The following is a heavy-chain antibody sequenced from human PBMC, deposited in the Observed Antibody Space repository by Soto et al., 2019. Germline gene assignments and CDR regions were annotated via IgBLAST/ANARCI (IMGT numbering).Heavy chain of an antibody. CDR1: GFTFSSYG. CDR2: ISYDGSNK. CDR3: ATGVASDAFDI. J-gene: IGHJ3*02. V-gene: IGHV3-30*03. D-gene: IGHD2-21*01. Sequence: GGSLRLSCAASGFTFSSYGMHWVRQAPGKGLEWVAVISYDGSNKYYADSVKGRFTISRDNSKNTLYLQMNSLRAEDTAVYYCATGVASDAFDIWGQGTMVTVSS.